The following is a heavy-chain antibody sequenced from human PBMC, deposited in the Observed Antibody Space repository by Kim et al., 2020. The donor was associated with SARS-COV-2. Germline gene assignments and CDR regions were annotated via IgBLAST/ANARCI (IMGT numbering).Heavy chain of an antibody. CDR3: ARGQLQTWTPLGHWFDP. CDR1: GGTFSSYA. J-gene: IGHJ5*02. CDR2: IIPIFGTA. D-gene: IGHD3-10*01. Sequence: SVKVSCKASGGTFSSYAISWVRQAPGQGLEWMGGIIPIFGTANYAQKFQGRVTITADESTSTAYMELSSLRSEDTAVYYCARGQLQTWTPLGHWFDPWGQGTLVTVSS. V-gene: IGHV1-69*13.